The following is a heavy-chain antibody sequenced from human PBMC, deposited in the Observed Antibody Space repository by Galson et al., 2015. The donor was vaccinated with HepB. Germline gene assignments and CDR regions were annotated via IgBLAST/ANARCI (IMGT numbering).Heavy chain of an antibody. CDR1: RFTFTHYG. CDR3: ARARYSTSPPDY. J-gene: IGHJ4*02. Sequence: SVKVSCKASRFTFTHYGVTWVRQAPGQGLEWMGWISVYNGNTNYAQKFQDRVTMTTDTSTTTAYMELRSLRADDTAVYFCARARYSTSPPDYWGQGTLVSASS. CDR2: ISVYNGNT. D-gene: IGHD6-6*01. V-gene: IGHV1-18*01.